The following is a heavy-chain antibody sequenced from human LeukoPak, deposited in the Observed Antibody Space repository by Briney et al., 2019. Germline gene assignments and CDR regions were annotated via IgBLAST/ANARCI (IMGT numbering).Heavy chain of an antibody. CDR3: ARDLPGDY. Sequence: GGSLRLSCAASGFTFSSYAMHWVRQAPGKGLEWVAVISYDGSNKYCADSVKGRFTISRDNSKNTLYLQMNSLRAEDTAVYYCARDLPGDYWGQGTLVTVSS. CDR2: ISYDGSNK. V-gene: IGHV3-30-3*01. J-gene: IGHJ4*02. CDR1: GFTFSSYA.